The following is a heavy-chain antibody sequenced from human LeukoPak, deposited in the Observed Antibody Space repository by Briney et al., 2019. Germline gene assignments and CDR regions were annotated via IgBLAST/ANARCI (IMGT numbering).Heavy chain of an antibody. CDR2: INHSGST. CDR1: GGSFSGYY. D-gene: IGHD3-16*02. CDR3: ARGRYYDYVWGSYRNPPLDY. V-gene: IGHV4-34*01. J-gene: IGHJ4*02. Sequence: SETLSLTCAVYGGSFSGYYWSWIRQPPGKGLEWIGEINHSGSTNYNPSLKSRVTISVDTSKHQFSLKLSSVTAADTAVYYCARGRYYDYVWGSYRNPPLDYWGQGTLVTVSS.